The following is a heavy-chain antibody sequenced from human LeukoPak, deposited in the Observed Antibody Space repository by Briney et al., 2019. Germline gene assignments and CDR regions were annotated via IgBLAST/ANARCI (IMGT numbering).Heavy chain of an antibody. Sequence: SETLSLTCAVSGVSISRYYWAWIRQPPGKGLEWIGYIHTSGSNNQYPSLKSRVTISVDKSKNHFSLRLTSVTAADTAVYYCARLSAAVHLGAFDLWGQGTMVTVSS. CDR1: GVSISRYY. CDR3: ARLSAAVHLGAFDL. D-gene: IGHD3-3*01. J-gene: IGHJ3*01. V-gene: IGHV4-4*09. CDR2: IHTSGSN.